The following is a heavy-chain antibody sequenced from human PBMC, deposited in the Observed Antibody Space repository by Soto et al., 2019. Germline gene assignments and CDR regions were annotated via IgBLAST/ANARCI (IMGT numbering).Heavy chain of an antibody. Sequence: SETLSLTCTVSGGSISSGGYYWSWIRQHPGKGLEWIGEINHSGSTNYNPSLKSRVTISVDTSKNQFSLKLSSVTAADTAVYYCASGGKSENYYGSGSYRGHYYYYGMYVWGQGTTVTVS. J-gene: IGHJ6*02. CDR2: INHSGST. V-gene: IGHV4-39*07. CDR1: GGSISSGGYY. CDR3: ASGGKSENYYGSGSYRGHYYYYGMYV. D-gene: IGHD3-10*01.